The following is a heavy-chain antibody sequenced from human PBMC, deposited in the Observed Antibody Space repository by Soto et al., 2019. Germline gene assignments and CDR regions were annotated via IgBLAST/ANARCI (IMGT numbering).Heavy chain of an antibody. Sequence: SETLSLTCTVSGGSVRSGRYYWSWIRQPPGKGLEWIGYVFYSGSTRYNPSLNSRVTISVDTSKNQFSLKLTSVTAADTAMYYCARVPLPSVAVADVYYFDYCGQGTLVTVSS. CDR1: GGSVRSGRYY. J-gene: IGHJ4*02. V-gene: IGHV4-61*01. CDR3: ARVPLPSVAVADVYYFDY. D-gene: IGHD6-19*01. CDR2: VFYSGST.